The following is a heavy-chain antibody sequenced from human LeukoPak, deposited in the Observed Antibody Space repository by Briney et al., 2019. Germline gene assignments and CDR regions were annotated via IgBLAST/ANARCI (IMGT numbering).Heavy chain of an antibody. D-gene: IGHD6-13*01. Sequence: GGSLRLSCAASGFTFSGYAMHWVRQAPGKGLEWVAVISYDGNNKYYPASVKGRSTISRDNSKNTLFLQMNSLRADDTAVYYCARDPLYSSSWQFDCWGQGTLVTVSS. CDR1: GFTFSGYA. V-gene: IGHV3-30*04. CDR2: ISYDGNNK. CDR3: ARDPLYSSSWQFDC. J-gene: IGHJ4*02.